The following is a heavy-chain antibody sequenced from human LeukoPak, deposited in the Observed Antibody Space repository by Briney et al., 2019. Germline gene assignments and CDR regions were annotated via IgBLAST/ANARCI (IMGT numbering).Heavy chain of an antibody. Sequence: GGSLRLSCVASGFTFEDYAMHWVRQPPGMCLEWVSVVSWNGVIFYADSVKGRFTISRDNAKNSLHLQMNGLTVEDTALYYCVKDKWYQNKGCYFDYWGQGTLVTVSS. CDR3: VKDKWYQNKGCYFDY. CDR2: VSWNGVI. CDR1: GFTFEDYA. J-gene: IGHJ4*02. V-gene: IGHV3-9*01. D-gene: IGHD2-2*01.